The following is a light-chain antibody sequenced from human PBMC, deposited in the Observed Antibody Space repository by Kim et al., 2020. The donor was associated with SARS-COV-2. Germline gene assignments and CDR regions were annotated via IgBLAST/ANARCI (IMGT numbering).Light chain of an antibody. J-gene: IGLJ2*01. Sequence: QSALTQPPSASGSPGQSVTISCTGSSSDVSGYDYVSWYQQHAGKAPKLMIYEVSKRPSGVPDRFSGSKSGNTASLTVSGLQAEDEADYYCSSYAGSNNWVFGGGTQLTVL. CDR1: SSDVSGYDY. CDR3: SSYAGSNNWV. V-gene: IGLV2-8*01. CDR2: EVS.